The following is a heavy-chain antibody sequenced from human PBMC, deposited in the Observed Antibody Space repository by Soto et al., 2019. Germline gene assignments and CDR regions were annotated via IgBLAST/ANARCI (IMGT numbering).Heavy chain of an antibody. Sequence: GGSLRLSCEGSGFPFRSYGIQWVRQAPGKGLEWLGLIWNDGSHAYYADSVKGRFTISRDNSKNTVFLQVSNLRAEDTAVYFCARDQTDSGGYSDSWGQGTLVTVS. D-gene: IGHD2-15*01. V-gene: IGHV3-33*01. CDR3: ARDQTDSGGYSDS. J-gene: IGHJ4*02. CDR2: IWNDGSHA. CDR1: GFPFRSYG.